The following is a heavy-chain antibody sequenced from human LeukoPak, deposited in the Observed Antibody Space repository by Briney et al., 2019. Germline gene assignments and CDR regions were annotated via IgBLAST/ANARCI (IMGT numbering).Heavy chain of an antibody. CDR2: IYQSGTT. Sequence: SETLSLTCALSGDSISSSKWWIWVRQSPGMGLEWIGEIYQSGTTYYNPSLQSRVTISVDKSKNHFSLKLSPVTAAGTAVYYCARTTYYDSSGYWFDYWGQGTLVTVSS. V-gene: IGHV4-4*02. CDR1: GDSISSSKW. CDR3: ARTTYYDSSGYWFDY. J-gene: IGHJ4*02. D-gene: IGHD3-22*01.